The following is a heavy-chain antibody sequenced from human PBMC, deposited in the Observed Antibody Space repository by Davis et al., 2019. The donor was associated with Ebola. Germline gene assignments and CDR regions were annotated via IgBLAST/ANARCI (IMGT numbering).Heavy chain of an antibody. CDR3: AKGLTAMLILDY. D-gene: IGHD5-18*01. CDR2: ISYDGSNK. Sequence: PGGSLRLSCAASGFTFSSYGMHWVRQAPGKGLEWVAVISYDGSNKYYADSVKGRFTISRDNSKNTLYLQMNSLRAEDTAVYYCAKGLTAMLILDYWGQGTLVTVSS. CDR1: GFTFSSYG. V-gene: IGHV3-30*18. J-gene: IGHJ4*02.